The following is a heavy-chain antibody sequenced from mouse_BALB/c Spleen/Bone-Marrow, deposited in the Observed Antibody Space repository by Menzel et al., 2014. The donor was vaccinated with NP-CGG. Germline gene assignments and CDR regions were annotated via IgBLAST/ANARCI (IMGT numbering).Heavy chain of an antibody. CDR1: GFTFSYYW. Sequence: EVKVVESGGGLVQPGGSMKLSCVASGFTFSYYWMNWVRQSPEKGLEWVAEIRLKSYNYATHYAESVKGRFTISRDDSKSSVCLQMNNLTTEDTGIYYCTGGRYFDYWGQGTTRTVSS. V-gene: IGHV6-6*02. D-gene: IGHD3-3*01. CDR3: TGGRYFDY. J-gene: IGHJ2*01. CDR2: IRLKSYNYAT.